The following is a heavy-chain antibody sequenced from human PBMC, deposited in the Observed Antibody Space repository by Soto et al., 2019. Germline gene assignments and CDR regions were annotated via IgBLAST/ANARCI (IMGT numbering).Heavy chain of an antibody. Sequence: QVQLQESGPGLVKPSQTLSLTCAVSGDSISTVHYYWSWIRQPPGKGLEWIGYIYYGGSTYYNPSLRSRVTISADTSKNQFSLKLSSVTAADTALYYCVRGYYYESSAWPPGDWGQGTLVTVSS. V-gene: IGHV4-30-4*01. CDR3: VRGYYYESSAWPPGD. CDR2: IYYGGST. CDR1: GDSISTVHYY. D-gene: IGHD3-22*01. J-gene: IGHJ4*02.